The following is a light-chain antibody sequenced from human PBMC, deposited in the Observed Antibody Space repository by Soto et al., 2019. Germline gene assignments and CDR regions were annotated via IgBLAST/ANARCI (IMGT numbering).Light chain of an antibody. CDR3: QQYLSYPYP. V-gene: IGKV1-8*01. Sequence: AIRMTQSPSSFSASTGDRVTITCRASQGISSYLAWYQQKPGKAPKLLIYAAATLQRGAPSRFSASGSGTDFTLTISRLQSEGVATYYCQQYLSYPYPFGPGTKLEI. J-gene: IGKJ2*01. CDR1: QGISSY. CDR2: AAA.